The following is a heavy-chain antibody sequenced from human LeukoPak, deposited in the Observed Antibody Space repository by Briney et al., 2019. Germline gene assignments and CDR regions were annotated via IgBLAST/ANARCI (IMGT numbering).Heavy chain of an antibody. V-gene: IGHV4-61*05. CDR2: IYYSGST. D-gene: IGHD5-12*01. CDR3: ARGRSSGYEPPNWFDP. J-gene: IGHJ5*02. CDR1: GGSISSSSYY. Sequence: SETLSLTCTVSGGSISSSSYYWGWIRQPPGKGLEWIGYIYYSGSTNYNPSLKSRVTISVDTSKNQFSLKLSSVTAADTAVYYCARGRSSGYEPPNWFDPWGQGTLVTVSS.